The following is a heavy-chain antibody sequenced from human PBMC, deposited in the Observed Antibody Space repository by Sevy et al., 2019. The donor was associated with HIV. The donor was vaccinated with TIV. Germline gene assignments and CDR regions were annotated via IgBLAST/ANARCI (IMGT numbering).Heavy chain of an antibody. D-gene: IGHD6-13*01. CDR1: GLTFDDYA. Sequence: GGSLRLSCVVSGLTFDDYAMHWVRRPPGKGLEWVSGISWNSGGIGYADSVKGRFTISRDNAKKSLYLQMNSLRIEEPAFYDCAGGAAAGRWFDSWGQGTLVTVSS. CDR3: AGGAAAGRWFDS. J-gene: IGHJ5*01. V-gene: IGHV3-9*01. CDR2: ISWNSGGI.